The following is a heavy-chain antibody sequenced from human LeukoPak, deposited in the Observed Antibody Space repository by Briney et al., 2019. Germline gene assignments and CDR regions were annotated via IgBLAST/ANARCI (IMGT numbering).Heavy chain of an antibody. J-gene: IGHJ6*03. Sequence: SETLSLTCTVSGGSISSSSYYWGWIRQPPGKGLEWIGSIYYSGSTYYNPSLKSRVTISVDTSRNQFSLKLSSVTAADTAVYYCARGYSSSWIPGYNYYYYYYMDVWGKGTTVTVSS. CDR2: IYYSGST. CDR3: ARGYSSSWIPGYNYYYYYYMDV. V-gene: IGHV4-39*07. CDR1: GGSISSSSYY. D-gene: IGHD6-13*01.